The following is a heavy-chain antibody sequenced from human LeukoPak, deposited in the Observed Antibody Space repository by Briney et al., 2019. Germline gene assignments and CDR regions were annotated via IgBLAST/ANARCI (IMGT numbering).Heavy chain of an antibody. D-gene: IGHD6-13*01. CDR2: LSGSGGNT. V-gene: IGHV3-23*01. CDR3: AKVDSNEYYYMDV. Sequence: GGSLRLSCAASGFTFSSYAMSWVRQAPGKGLEWVSTLSGSGGNTYYADSVKGRFTISRDNSKSTLFLQMNSLRAEDTAVYYCAKVDSNEYYYMDVWGKGTTVTVSS. J-gene: IGHJ6*03. CDR1: GFTFSSYA.